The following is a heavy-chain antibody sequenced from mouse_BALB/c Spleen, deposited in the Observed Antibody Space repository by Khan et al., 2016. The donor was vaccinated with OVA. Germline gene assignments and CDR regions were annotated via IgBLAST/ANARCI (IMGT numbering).Heavy chain of an antibody. J-gene: IGHJ4*01. V-gene: IGHV2-9*02. D-gene: IGHD2-3*01. CDR3: ARFYDGYYYTVDY. CDR2: IWAGGDT. CDR1: GFSLTTYG. Sequence: QVQLKESGPGLVAPSQSLSITCTVSGFSLTTYGVHWVRQPPGKGLEWLGVIWAGGDTNYNSALMSRLSISKDNSKSQVCLKMNSLQTDDTAMYYCARFYDGYYYTVDYWGQGTSVTVSS.